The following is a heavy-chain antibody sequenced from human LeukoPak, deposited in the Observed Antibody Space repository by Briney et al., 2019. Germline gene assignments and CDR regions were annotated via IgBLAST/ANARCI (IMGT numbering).Heavy chain of an antibody. V-gene: IGHV3-23*01. CDR1: GFTFSSYA. D-gene: IGHD1-26*01. CDR2: ISGSGGST. CDR3: AKSQDGGRLFHFDY. J-gene: IGHJ4*02. Sequence: GGSLRLSCAASGFTFSSYAMSWVRQARGKGLEWVSVISGSGGSTYSADSVKGRFTISRDNSKNTLYLQMNSLRAEDTAVYFCAKSQDGGRLFHFDYWGQGTQVTVSS.